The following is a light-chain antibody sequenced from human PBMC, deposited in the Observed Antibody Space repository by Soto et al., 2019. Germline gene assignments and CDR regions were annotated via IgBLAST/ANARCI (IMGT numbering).Light chain of an antibody. Sequence: QSVLTQPPSASGTPGQRVAISCSGNSSNIGSNSVNWYQHLPGTAPKLLVYSNNRRPSGVPDRISGSKSGASASLAFSGLQSEDEAEDFCAAWDDSLNGWVFGGGTKLTVL. CDR2: SNN. CDR3: AAWDDSLNGWV. J-gene: IGLJ3*02. CDR1: SSNIGSNS. V-gene: IGLV1-44*01.